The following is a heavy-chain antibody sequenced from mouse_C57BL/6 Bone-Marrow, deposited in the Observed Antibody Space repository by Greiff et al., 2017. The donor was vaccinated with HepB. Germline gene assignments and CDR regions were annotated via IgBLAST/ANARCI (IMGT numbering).Heavy chain of an antibody. D-gene: IGHD2-1*01. V-gene: IGHV1-75*01. J-gene: IGHJ4*01. CDR2: IFPGSGST. CDR1: GYTFTDYY. Sequence: QVQLQQSGPELVKPGASVKISCKASGYTFTDYYINWVKQRPGQGLEWIGWIFPGSGSTYYNEKFKGKATLTVDKSSSTAYMLLSSLTSEDSAVYFCARELVYYGNSFYAMDYWGQGTSVTVSS. CDR3: ARELVYYGNSFYAMDY.